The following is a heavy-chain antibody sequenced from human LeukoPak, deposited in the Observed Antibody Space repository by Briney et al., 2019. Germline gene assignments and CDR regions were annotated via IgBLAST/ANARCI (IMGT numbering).Heavy chain of an antibody. CDR2: ITGSGDTT. D-gene: IGHD3-9*01. CDR1: GFTFSSYA. CDR3: VKWGDYDILTGYYVPDF. V-gene: IGHV3-23*01. J-gene: IGHJ4*02. Sequence: GGSLRLSCAASGFTFSSYAMSWVRQAPGKGLEWVSAITGSGDTTYYADSVKGRFTISRDNSKNALYVEMNTLRAEDTAVYYCVKWGDYDILTGYYVPDFWGQGTLVTVSS.